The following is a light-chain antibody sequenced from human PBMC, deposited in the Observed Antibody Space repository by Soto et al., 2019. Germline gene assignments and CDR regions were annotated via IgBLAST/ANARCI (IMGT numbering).Light chain of an antibody. CDR2: GAS. Sequence: EIVLTQSPGTLSLSPGERATLSCRASQSVSSIYLAWYQQKPGQAPRLLIYGASTRATGIPDRFSGSGAGTDFTLTISILEPEDFAVYYCQQYGSSPQTFGQGTKVEIK. J-gene: IGKJ1*01. CDR1: QSVSSIY. CDR3: QQYGSSPQT. V-gene: IGKV3-20*01.